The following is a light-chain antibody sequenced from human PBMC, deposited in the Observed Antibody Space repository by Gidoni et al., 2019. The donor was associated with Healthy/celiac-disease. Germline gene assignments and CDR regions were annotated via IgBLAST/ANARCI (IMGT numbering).Light chain of an antibody. Sequence: EILLPPSPATLSVSPGERATLSCRASQSVSSNLAWYQQKPGQAPRLLIHGSSTRATGIPARFSGSGSGTEFTLTISSLQSEDFAVYYCQQYNNWTPITFGQGTRLEIK. CDR3: QQYNNWTPIT. J-gene: IGKJ5*01. CDR2: GSS. V-gene: IGKV3-15*01. CDR1: QSVSSN.